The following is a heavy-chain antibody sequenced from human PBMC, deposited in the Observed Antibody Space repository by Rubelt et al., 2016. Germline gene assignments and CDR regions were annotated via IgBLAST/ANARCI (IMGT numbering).Heavy chain of an antibody. CDR1: GYTFTSYY. V-gene: IGHV1-46*01. CDR3: ARDEPYSSSWYDY. CDR2: INPSGGST. D-gene: IGHD6-13*01. Sequence: QVQLVQSGAEVKKPGASVKVSCKASGYTFTSYYMHWVRQAPGQGLEWMGIINPSGGSTSYAQKFKGRVTMTTDIATGAADMDLRSLRADDTAVYYCARDEPYSSSWYDYWGQGTLVTVSS. J-gene: IGHJ4*02.